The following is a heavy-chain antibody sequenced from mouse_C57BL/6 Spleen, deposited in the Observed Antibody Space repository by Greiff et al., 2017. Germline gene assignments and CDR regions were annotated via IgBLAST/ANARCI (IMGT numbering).Heavy chain of an antibody. D-gene: IGHD2-1*01. J-gene: IGHJ2*01. CDR2: ISSGGDYI. CDR3: TRKPGYGNSYYFDY. Sequence: EVKLVESGEGLVKPGGSLKLSCAASGFTFSSYAMSWVRQTPEKRLEWVAYISSGGDYIYYADTVKGRFTISRDNARNTLYLQMRNLKSEDTAMYYCTRKPGYGNSYYFDYWGQGTTLTVSS. CDR1: GFTFSSYA. V-gene: IGHV5-9-1*02.